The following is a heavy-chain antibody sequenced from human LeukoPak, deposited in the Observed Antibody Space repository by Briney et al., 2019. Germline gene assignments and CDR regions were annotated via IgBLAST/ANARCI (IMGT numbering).Heavy chain of an antibody. V-gene: IGHV4-30-2*01. CDR3: ARAPELHPLDY. CDR1: GGSISSGGYS. D-gene: IGHD5-24*01. CDR2: IYHSGST. Sequence: KPSETLSLTCAVSGGSISSGGYSWSWIRQPPGKGLEWIGYIYHSGSTYYNPSLKSRVTISVDTSKNQFSLKLGSVTAADTAVYYCARAPELHPLDYWGQGTLVTVSS. J-gene: IGHJ4*02.